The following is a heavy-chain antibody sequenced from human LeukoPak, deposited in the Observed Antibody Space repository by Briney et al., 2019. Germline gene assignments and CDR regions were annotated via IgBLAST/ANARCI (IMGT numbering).Heavy chain of an antibody. CDR3: ARGWGTYYYGSGSYPFDY. Sequence: PGGSLRLSCEGSGFTLSGYAMHWVRQAPGKGLEWVAVISYDGSNKYYADSVKGRFTISRDNSKNTLYLQMNSLRAEDTAVYYCARGWGTYYYGSGSYPFDYWGQGTLVTVSS. V-gene: IGHV3-30*04. CDR1: GFTLSGYA. D-gene: IGHD3-10*01. CDR2: ISYDGSNK. J-gene: IGHJ4*02.